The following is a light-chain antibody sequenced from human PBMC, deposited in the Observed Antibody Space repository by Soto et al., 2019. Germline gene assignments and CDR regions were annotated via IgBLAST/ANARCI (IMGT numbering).Light chain of an antibody. CDR1: HDISAN. V-gene: IGKV1-33*01. CDR2: DAS. Sequence: DVQMTQSPSSLSAAVGDRVTITCQASHDISANLNWYQHKPGEAPKLLIYDASKLDAGVPSMFSGRGSGTDFIFSISSLSPEDIAKYYWQQYDKVPLTFGGGTKVEIK. CDR3: QQYDKVPLT. J-gene: IGKJ4*01.